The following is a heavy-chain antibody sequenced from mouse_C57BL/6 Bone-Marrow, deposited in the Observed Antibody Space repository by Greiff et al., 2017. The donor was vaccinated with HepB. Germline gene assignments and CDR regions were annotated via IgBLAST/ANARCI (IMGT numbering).Heavy chain of an antibody. CDR2: IGPNSGGT. Sequence: QVHVKQSGAELVKPGASVKLSCKASGYTFTSYWMHWVKQRPGRGLEWIGRIGPNSGGTKYNEKFKSKATLTVDKPSSTAYMQLSSLTSEDSAVYYCALITTAYWGQGTTLTVSS. J-gene: IGHJ2*01. V-gene: IGHV1-72*01. CDR3: ALITTAY. CDR1: GYTFTSYW. D-gene: IGHD1-1*01.